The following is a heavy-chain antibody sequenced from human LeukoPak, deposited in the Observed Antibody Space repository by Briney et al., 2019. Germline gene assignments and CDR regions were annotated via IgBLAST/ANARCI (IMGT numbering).Heavy chain of an antibody. Sequence: GGSLRLSSAASGFTFSDYYMSWIRQAPGKGLEWVSYISSSGSPIKYADSVKGRFTISRDNAKNSLYLQMNSPRAEDTAVYYCARGPRDAFDIWGQGTMVTVSS. J-gene: IGHJ3*02. CDR2: ISSSGSPI. CDR3: ARGPRDAFDI. V-gene: IGHV3-11*01. CDR1: GFTFSDYY.